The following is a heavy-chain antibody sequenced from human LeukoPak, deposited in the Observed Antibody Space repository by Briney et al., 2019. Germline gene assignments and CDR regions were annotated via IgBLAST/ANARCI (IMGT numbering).Heavy chain of an antibody. CDR2: IKQDGSEK. CDR1: GFTFSSYW. D-gene: IGHD3-16*01. J-gene: IGHJ4*02. CDR3: AKQRYGGEDY. Sequence: PGGSLRLSCAASGFTFSSYWMSWVRQAPGKGLEWVANIKQDGSEKYYVDSLKGRFTISRDNAKNSLYLQMNSLRAKDTAVYYCAKQRYGGEDYWGQGTLVTVSS. V-gene: IGHV3-7*01.